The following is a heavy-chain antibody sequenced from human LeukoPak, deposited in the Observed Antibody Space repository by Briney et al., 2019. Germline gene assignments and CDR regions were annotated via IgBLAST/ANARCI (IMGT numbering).Heavy chain of an antibody. CDR3: ARGFCTGSTCYHYWYFDL. V-gene: IGHV1-69*05. Sequence: SVKVSCKASGGTFSSFAINWLRQAPGQGLEWVGGIIPSFGTTNHAQRFRERVTISTDDSTGTAYMEMRSLTSEDTAAYYCARGFCTGSTCYHYWYFDLWGRGTLVTVSA. D-gene: IGHD1-14*01. CDR1: GGTFSSFA. J-gene: IGHJ2*01. CDR2: IIPSFGTT.